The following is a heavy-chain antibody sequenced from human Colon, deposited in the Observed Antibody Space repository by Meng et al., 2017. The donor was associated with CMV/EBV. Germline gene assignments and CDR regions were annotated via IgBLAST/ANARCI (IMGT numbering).Heavy chain of an antibody. Sequence: GGSLRLSCAASGFSFSSYGMNWVRQAPGKGLEWVSSITTASLYTHYADSVRGRFTLSRDNANNSVYLHMTALRAEDTAVYSCARAGLRAVEATRSDYWGRGTLVTVSS. D-gene: IGHD4-17*01. CDR3: ARAGLRAVEATRSDY. V-gene: IGHV3-21*01. CDR1: GFSFSSYG. CDR2: ITTASLYT. J-gene: IGHJ4*02.